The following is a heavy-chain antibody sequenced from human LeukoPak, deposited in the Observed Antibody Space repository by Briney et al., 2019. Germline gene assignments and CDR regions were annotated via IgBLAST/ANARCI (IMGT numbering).Heavy chain of an antibody. CDR3: AKEKYNWNYVRYFDI. CDR2: ISGSGGDT. J-gene: IGHJ3*02. D-gene: IGHD1-7*01. CDR1: GFTFGSYA. Sequence: PGGSLRLSCAASGFTFGSYAMTWVRQALGKGLEWVSSISGSGGDTYYAESVKGRFTISRDNSKNTLYVQMNSLRAEDTAVYYCAKEKYNWNYVRYFDIWGQGTMVTVSS. V-gene: IGHV3-23*01.